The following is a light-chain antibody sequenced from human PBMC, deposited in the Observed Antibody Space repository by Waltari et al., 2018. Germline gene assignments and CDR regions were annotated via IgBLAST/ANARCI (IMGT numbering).Light chain of an antibody. CDR3: QQYDNWPYT. Sequence: EIVMTQSPATLSVSPGERATLSCRASRNVSSKLVWYQRKPGQAPRLLINGASTRATGIPARFSGSGSGTEFTLTISSLQSEDFAVYYCQQYDNWPYTFGQGTKLEIK. V-gene: IGKV3D-15*01. CDR2: GAS. J-gene: IGKJ2*01. CDR1: RNVSSK.